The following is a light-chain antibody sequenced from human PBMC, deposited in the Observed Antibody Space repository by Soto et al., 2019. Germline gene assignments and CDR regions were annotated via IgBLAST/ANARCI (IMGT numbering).Light chain of an antibody. CDR1: QTVRNW. CDR2: KAS. Sequence: DIQMTQSPTTLSASVGDRAIITCRASQTVRNWLAWFQQKPGEAPKLLIYKASRLESGVSSRFCGSGYGTDFTLTITNLVPGDSATYFCQQYDASPLTFGQGTKLEIK. V-gene: IGKV1-5*03. J-gene: IGKJ2*01. CDR3: QQYDASPLT.